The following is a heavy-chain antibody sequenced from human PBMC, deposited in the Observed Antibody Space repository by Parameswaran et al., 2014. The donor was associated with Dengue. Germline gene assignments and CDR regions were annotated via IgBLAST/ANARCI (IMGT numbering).Heavy chain of an antibody. V-gene: IGHV1-2*02. CDR2: INPNSGGT. CDR3: ARDSAYYDFWSGYYTGYYYYMDV. Sequence: PGASVKVSCKASGYTFTGYYMHWVRQAPGQGLEWMGWINPNSGGTNYAQKFQGRVTMTRDTSISTAYMELSRLRSDDTAVYYCARDSAYYDFWSGYYTGYYYYMDVWGKGTTVTVSS. D-gene: IGHD3-3*01. CDR1: GYTFTGYY. J-gene: IGHJ6*03.